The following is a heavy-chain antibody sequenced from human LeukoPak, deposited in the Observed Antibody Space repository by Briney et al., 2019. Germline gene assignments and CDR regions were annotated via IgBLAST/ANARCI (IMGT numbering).Heavy chain of an antibody. Sequence: SETLSLTCTVSGGSISSSSYYWGWIRQPPGKGLEWIGSIYYSGSTYYNPSLKSRVTISVDTSKNQFSLKLSSVTAADTAVYYCARATYYYGSASYYNSRWFDPWGQGTLVTVSS. V-gene: IGHV4-39*07. J-gene: IGHJ5*02. CDR2: IYYSGST. CDR1: GGSISSSSYY. D-gene: IGHD3-10*01. CDR3: ARATYYYGSASYYNSRWFDP.